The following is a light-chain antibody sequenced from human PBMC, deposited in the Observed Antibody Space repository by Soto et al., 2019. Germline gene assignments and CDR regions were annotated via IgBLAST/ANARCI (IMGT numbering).Light chain of an antibody. J-gene: IGLJ1*01. CDR2: GNS. V-gene: IGLV1-40*01. Sequence: QSVLTQPPSVSGAPGQRVTISCTGSSSNIGAGYDVHWYQQLPGTAPKLLIYGNSNRPSGVPDRFSGSKSGTXXXLAITGLQAEDEADYYCQSYDSSLSGYVFGTGXXXTVL. CDR1: SSNIGAGYD. CDR3: QSYDSSLSGYV.